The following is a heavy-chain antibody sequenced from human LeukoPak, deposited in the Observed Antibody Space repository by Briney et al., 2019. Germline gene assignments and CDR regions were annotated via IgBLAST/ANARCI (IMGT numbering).Heavy chain of an antibody. CDR3: AGEWEYMFDY. D-gene: IGHD1-26*01. V-gene: IGHV1-2*02. CDR2: VHPESGGT. Sequence: ASVTVSCKASGYTFTGYYMHWVRQAPGQGLEWMGWVHPESGGTDYAPAFQGRVTLTGDASISTAYMELTSLRSDDTAVYYCAGEWEYMFDYWGQGTLVTVSS. CDR1: GYTFTGYY. J-gene: IGHJ4*02.